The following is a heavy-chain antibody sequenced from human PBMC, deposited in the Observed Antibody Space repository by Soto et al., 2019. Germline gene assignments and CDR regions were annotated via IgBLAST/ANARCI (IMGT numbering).Heavy chain of an antibody. V-gene: IGHV3-21*01. D-gene: IGHD6-13*01. J-gene: IGHJ4*02. CDR3: ARDKYSSSWYPEDFDY. CDR1: GFTFSSYS. CDR2: ISSSSSYI. Sequence: PGGSLRLSCAASGFTFSSYSMNWVRQAPGKGLEWVSSISSSSSYIYYADSVKGRFTISRDNAKNSLYLQMNSLRAEDTAVYYCARDKYSSSWYPEDFDYWGQGTLVTVSS.